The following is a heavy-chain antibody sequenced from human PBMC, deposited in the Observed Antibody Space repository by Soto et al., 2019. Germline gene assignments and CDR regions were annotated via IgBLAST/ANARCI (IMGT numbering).Heavy chain of an antibody. V-gene: IGHV3-30*18. Sequence: QVQLVESGGGVVQPGRSLRLSCAASGFTFSSYGMHWVRQAPGKGLEWVALISSDGSNKYYPDSVKGRFTISRDNSKNTLYLQMNTLRAADTAVYYCAKVRADYYYGSGPFDYWGQGTLVTASS. J-gene: IGHJ4*02. CDR3: AKVRADYYYGSGPFDY. CDR1: GFTFSSYG. D-gene: IGHD3-10*01. CDR2: ISSDGSNK.